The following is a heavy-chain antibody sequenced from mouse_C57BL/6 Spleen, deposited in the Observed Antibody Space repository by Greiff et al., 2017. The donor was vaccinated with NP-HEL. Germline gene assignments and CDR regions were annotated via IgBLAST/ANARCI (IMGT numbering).Heavy chain of an antibody. V-gene: IGHV1-54*01. CDR2: INPGSGGT. J-gene: IGHJ2*01. D-gene: IGHD1-1*01. CDR3: ARATHYYYGSSSFDS. CDR1: GYAFTNYL. Sequence: QVQLQQSGAELVRPGTSVKVSCKASGYAFTNYLIEWVKQRPGQGLEWIGVINPGSGGTNYNEKFKGKATLTADKSSSTAYMQLSSLTSEDSAVYFCARATHYYYGSSSFDSWGQGTTLTVSS.